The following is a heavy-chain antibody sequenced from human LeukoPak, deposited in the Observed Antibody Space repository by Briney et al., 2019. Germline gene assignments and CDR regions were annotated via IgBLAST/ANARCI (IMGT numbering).Heavy chain of an antibody. Sequence: SETLSLTCTVSGYSISSGYYWGWIRQPPGKGLEWTGSIDHSGSTYYNPSLKSRVTISVDTSKNQFSLKLSSVTAADTAVYYCARVLRGYGDYVDYWGQGTLVTVSS. V-gene: IGHV4-38-2*02. CDR1: GYSISSGYY. CDR2: IDHSGST. D-gene: IGHD4-17*01. CDR3: ARVLRGYGDYVDY. J-gene: IGHJ4*02.